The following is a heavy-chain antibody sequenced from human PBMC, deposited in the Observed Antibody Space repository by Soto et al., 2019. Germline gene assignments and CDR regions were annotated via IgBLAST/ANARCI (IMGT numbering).Heavy chain of an antibody. J-gene: IGHJ4*02. D-gene: IGHD6-13*01. CDR1: GFTFSSYA. Sequence: PVGSLRLSCAASGFTFSSYAMSWVRQAPGKGLEWVSAISGSGGSTYYADSVKGRFTISRDNSKNTLYLQMNSLRAEDTAVYYYAKTKPAAGTKYYFDYWGQGTLVTVSS. CDR2: ISGSGGST. CDR3: AKTKPAAGTKYYFDY. V-gene: IGHV3-23*01.